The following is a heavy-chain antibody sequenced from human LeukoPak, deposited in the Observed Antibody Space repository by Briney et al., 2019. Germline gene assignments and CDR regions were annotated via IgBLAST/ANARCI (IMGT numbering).Heavy chain of an antibody. CDR1: RFTFSTYW. CDR2: ISGSGVGT. Sequence: GGSLRLSCAASRFTFSTYWMSWVRQAPGKGLEWVSDISGSGVGTYYADSVKGRFTISRDNSKNMLYLQMNTLRAEDTAVYYCAKGVGYCSGGSCQQFDYWGQGTLVTVSS. J-gene: IGHJ4*02. CDR3: AKGVGYCSGGSCQQFDY. D-gene: IGHD2-15*01. V-gene: IGHV3-23*01.